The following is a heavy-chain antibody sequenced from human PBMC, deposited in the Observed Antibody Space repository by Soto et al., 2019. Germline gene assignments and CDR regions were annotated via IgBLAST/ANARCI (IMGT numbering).Heavy chain of an antibody. CDR3: ARVPRGAWYSQSLY. CDR2: ISAYNGNT. J-gene: IGHJ4*02. D-gene: IGHD6-13*01. V-gene: IGHV1-18*04. CDR1: GYTFTSYG. Sequence: QVQLVQSGAEVKKPGASVKVSCKASGYTFTSYGISWVRQAPGQGLEWRGWISAYNGNTNIAPKRQGRVTMTTDTSTSTAYMELRSLRSDDTAVYYCARVPRGAWYSQSLYWGQGSLVTVSS.